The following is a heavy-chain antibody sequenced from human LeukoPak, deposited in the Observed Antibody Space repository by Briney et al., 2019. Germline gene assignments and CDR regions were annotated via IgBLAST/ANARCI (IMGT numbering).Heavy chain of an antibody. J-gene: IGHJ4*02. CDR2: INHSGST. CDR3: ELARDTYGTYFDY. Sequence: SETLSLTCAVSGGSFSGYYWSWIRQPPGKGLEWIGEINHSGSTNYNPSLKSRVTISVDTSQNKFSLKLTAVTAADTAVYYCELARDTYGTYFDYWGQGSLVTVSS. CDR1: GGSFSGYY. D-gene: IGHD5-18*01. V-gene: IGHV4-34*01.